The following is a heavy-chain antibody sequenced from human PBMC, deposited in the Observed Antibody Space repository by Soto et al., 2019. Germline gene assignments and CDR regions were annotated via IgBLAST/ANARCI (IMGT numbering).Heavy chain of an antibody. CDR2: IIPIFGTA. Sequence: GASVKVSCKASGGTFSSYAISWVRQAPEQGLEWMGGIIPIFGTANYAQKFQGRVTITADESTSTAYMELSSLRSEDTAVYYCARDMGITMVRGVISYGMDVWGQGTTVTVSS. J-gene: IGHJ6*02. CDR3: ARDMGITMVRGVISYGMDV. V-gene: IGHV1-69*13. D-gene: IGHD3-10*01. CDR1: GGTFSSYA.